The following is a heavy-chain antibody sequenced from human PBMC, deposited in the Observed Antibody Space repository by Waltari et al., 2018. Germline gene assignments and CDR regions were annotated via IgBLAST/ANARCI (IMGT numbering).Heavy chain of an antibody. Sequence: EVQLVESGGGLVKPGGSLRLSCAASGFTFSTYSVNWVRQAPGKGPEWVSSISDDSSYIYYPDSVKGRFTVSRDNAKNSLYLQMNSLRAEDTAIYYCARSSTRCQCFDYWGQGTLVTVSS. V-gene: IGHV3-21*01. CDR2: ISDDSSYI. D-gene: IGHD2-2*01. J-gene: IGHJ4*02. CDR1: GFTFSTYS. CDR3: ARSSTRCQCFDY.